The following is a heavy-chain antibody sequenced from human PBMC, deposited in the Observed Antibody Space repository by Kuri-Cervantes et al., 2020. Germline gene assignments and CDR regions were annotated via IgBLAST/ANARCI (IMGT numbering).Heavy chain of an antibody. CDR1: GFTFDDCA. CDR3: AREVFTMVRGVTE. CDR2: ISSSGSTI. J-gene: IGHJ4*02. D-gene: IGHD3-10*01. Sequence: GESLKISCAASGFTFDDCALHWIRQAPGRGLEWVSYISSSGSTIYYADSVKGRFTISRDNAKNSLYLQMNSLRAEDTAVYYCAREVFTMVRGVTEWGQGTLVTVSS. V-gene: IGHV3-11*01.